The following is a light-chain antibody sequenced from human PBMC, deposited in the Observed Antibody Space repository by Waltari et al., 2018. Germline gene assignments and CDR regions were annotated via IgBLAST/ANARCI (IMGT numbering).Light chain of an antibody. V-gene: IGLV3-21*02. CDR2: DDS. CDR3: QVWNSRSAHPV. J-gene: IGLJ3*02. CDR1: NIGSKN. Sequence: SYELTQAPSVSVAPGQTATITCGGNNIGSKNVTWYQQKAGQAPVPVVHDDSARPSGIPERFSGSNSGNTATLTISGVEAGDEADYYCQVWNSRSAHPVFGGGTKVTVL.